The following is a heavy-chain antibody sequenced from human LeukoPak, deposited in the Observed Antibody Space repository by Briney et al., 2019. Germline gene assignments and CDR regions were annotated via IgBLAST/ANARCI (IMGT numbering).Heavy chain of an antibody. CDR1: GGSISSDY. CDR2: IYHLGST. V-gene: IGHV4-59*01. Sequence: SETLSLTCTVSGGSISSDYWNWIRQPPGKGLEWIGYIYHLGSTNYNPSLKRRVTISLDTSKKQFSLKLTSVTAADTAIYYCARVGGMTTINNDPFDIWGQGTMVTVSS. D-gene: IGHD5-24*01. CDR3: ARVGGMTTINNDPFDI. J-gene: IGHJ3*02.